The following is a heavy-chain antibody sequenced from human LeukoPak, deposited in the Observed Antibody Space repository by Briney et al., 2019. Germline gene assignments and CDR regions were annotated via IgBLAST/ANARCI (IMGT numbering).Heavy chain of an antibody. J-gene: IGHJ5*02. CDR1: GGSISSYY. V-gene: IGHV4-4*07. D-gene: IGHD3-10*01. Sequence: PSETLSLTCTVSGGSISSYYWSWIRQPAGKGLEWIGRIYTSGSTNYNPSLKSRVTMSVDTSKNQFSLKLSSVTAADTAVYYCARDSLSFRFGELYHNWFDPWGQGTLVTVS. CDR3: ARDSLSFRFGELYHNWFDP. CDR2: IYTSGST.